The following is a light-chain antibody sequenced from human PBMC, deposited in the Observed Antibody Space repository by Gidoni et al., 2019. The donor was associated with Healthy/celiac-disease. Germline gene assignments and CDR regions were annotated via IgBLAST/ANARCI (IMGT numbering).Light chain of an antibody. V-gene: IGKV3-20*01. Sequence: DIVLTHSLGTLSLSPGERATLSCRASQSVSSSYLAWYQQKPGQPPRLLIYGASSRATGVPDRFSGSGSGTDFTLTISRLEPEDFAVYYCQQYDSSPYTFGQGTKLEIK. J-gene: IGKJ2*01. CDR2: GAS. CDR1: QSVSSSY. CDR3: QQYDSSPYT.